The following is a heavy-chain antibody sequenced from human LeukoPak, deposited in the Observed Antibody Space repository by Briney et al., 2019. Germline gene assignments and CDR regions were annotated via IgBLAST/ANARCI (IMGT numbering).Heavy chain of an antibody. Sequence: GASVKVSCKASGGTFSSYAISWVRQAPGQGLEWMGGIIPIFGTANYAQKFQGRVTITADESTSTAYMELSSLRSEDTAVYYCASTYYDFSFDYWGQGTLVTVSS. CDR3: ASTYYDFSFDY. CDR2: IIPIFGTA. V-gene: IGHV1-69*01. J-gene: IGHJ4*02. D-gene: IGHD3-3*01. CDR1: GGTFSSYA.